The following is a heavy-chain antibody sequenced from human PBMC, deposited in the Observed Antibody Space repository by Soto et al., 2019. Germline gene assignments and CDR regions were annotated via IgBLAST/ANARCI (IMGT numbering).Heavy chain of an antibody. J-gene: IGHJ6*02. V-gene: IGHV3-33*01. CDR1: GFTFSSYG. D-gene: IGHD3-22*01. CDR3: ARDIHSSGYYSYYYYYYGMDV. Sequence: GGSLRLSCAASGFTFSSYGMHWVRQAPGKGLEWVAVIWYDGSNKYYADSVKGRFTISRDNSKNTLYLQMNSLRAEDTAVYYCARDIHSSGYYSYYYYYYGMDVWGQGTTVTVSS. CDR2: IWYDGSNK.